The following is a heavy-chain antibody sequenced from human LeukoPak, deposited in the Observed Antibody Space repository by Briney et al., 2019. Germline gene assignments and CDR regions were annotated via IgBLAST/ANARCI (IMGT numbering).Heavy chain of an antibody. Sequence: SVKVSCKASGGTFSSYAISWVRQVPGQGLEWMGGIIPIFGTANYAQKFQGRVTITADESTSTAYMELSSLRSEDTAVYYCARAQYSGYDIPDTWGQGTLVTVSS. CDR3: ARAQYSGYDIPDT. D-gene: IGHD5-12*01. V-gene: IGHV1-69*13. CDR1: GGTFSSYA. J-gene: IGHJ5*02. CDR2: IIPIFGTA.